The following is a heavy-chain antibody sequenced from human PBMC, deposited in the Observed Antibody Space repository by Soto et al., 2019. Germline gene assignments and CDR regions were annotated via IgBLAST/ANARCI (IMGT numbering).Heavy chain of an antibody. CDR2: ISYDGSNK. D-gene: IGHD3-22*01. Sequence: QVQLVGSGGGVVQPGRSLRLSCAASGFTFSSYGMHWVRQAPGKGLEWVAGISYDGSNKYIADSVKGRLTISRDNSKNTLYLQMDSLRAEDTAVFYCAKDTYYHDTSGYYVFDYWGQGTLVTVSS. CDR1: GFTFSSYG. CDR3: AKDTYYHDTSGYYVFDY. J-gene: IGHJ4*02. V-gene: IGHV3-30*18.